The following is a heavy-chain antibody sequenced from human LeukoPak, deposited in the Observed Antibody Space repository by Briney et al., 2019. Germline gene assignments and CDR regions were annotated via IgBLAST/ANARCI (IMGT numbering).Heavy chain of an antibody. J-gene: IGHJ3*02. V-gene: IGHV1-2*02. CDR2: INPNSGGT. D-gene: IGHD3-16*01. CDR3: ARSLMITFGTDAFNI. Sequence: ASVKVSCKASGYTFTGYYMHWVRQAPGQGLEWMGWINPNSGGTNYAQKFQGRVTMTRDTSISTAYMELSRLRSGDTAVYYCARSLMITFGTDAFNIWGQGTMVTVSS. CDR1: GYTFTGYY.